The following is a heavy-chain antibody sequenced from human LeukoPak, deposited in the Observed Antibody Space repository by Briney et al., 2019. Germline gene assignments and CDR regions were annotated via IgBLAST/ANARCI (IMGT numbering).Heavy chain of an antibody. CDR2: IIPIFGTA. Sequence: SVKVSCKASGGTFSSYAISWVRQAPGQGLEWMGGIIPIFGTANYAQKFQGRVTITADESTSSAYMELSSLRSEDTAVYYCARGKDYDYYYGMDVWGQGTTVTVSS. CDR1: GGTFSSYA. J-gene: IGHJ6*02. CDR3: ARGKDYDYYYGMDV. V-gene: IGHV1-69*13.